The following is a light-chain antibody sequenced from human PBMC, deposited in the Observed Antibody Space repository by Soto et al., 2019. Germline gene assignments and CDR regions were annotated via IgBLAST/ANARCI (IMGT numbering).Light chain of an antibody. Sequence: EIVLTQSPGTLSLSPGDRATLSCRASQGVGSSYLAWYQQTPGQSPRLLIYGTFSRATGIPDRLNGSRSGTAFTLTISRLEPEDSAVYYCQQDITSRITFGQGTELEIK. CDR1: QGVGSSY. V-gene: IGKV3-20*01. CDR2: GTF. CDR3: QQDITSRIT. J-gene: IGKJ2*01.